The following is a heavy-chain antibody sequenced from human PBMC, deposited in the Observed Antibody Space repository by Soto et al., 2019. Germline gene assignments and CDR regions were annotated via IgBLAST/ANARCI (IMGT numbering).Heavy chain of an antibody. CDR1: GYTFSAYY. V-gene: IGHV1-2*02. Sequence: WASVKVSCKASGYTFSAYYMHWVRQAPGQGLEWMGWIDPNSGGTNYAQKFQGRVTMTRDTSISTAYMELSRLRSDDTAVYYCARVRWEIIAWPEESFDTWGQGTLVTVSS. CDR2: IDPNSGGT. CDR3: ARVRWEIIAWPEESFDT. D-gene: IGHD1-26*01. J-gene: IGHJ5*02.